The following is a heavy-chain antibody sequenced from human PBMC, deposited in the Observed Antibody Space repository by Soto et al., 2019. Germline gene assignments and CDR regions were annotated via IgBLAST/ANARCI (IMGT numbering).Heavy chain of an antibody. Sequence: SVKVSCKASGGTFSSYAISWVRQAPGQGLEWMGGIIPIFGTANYAQKFQGRVTITADESTSTAYMELSSLRSEDTAVYYCATVREVVTTIVRGYYGMDVWGQVTTVTVSS. CDR2: IIPIFGTA. V-gene: IGHV1-69*13. CDR3: ATVREVVTTIVRGYYGMDV. CDR1: GGTFSSYA. D-gene: IGHD2-21*02. J-gene: IGHJ6*02.